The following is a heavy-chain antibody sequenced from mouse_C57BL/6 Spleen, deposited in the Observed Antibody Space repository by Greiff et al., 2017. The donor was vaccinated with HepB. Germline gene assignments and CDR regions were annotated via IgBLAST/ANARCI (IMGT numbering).Heavy chain of an antibody. Sequence: EVKLVESGGDLVKPGGSLKLSCAASGFTFSSYGMSWVRQTPDKRLEWVATISSGGSYTYYPDSVKGRFTISRDNAKNTLYLQMSSLKSEDTAMYYCARDYYGSSHFDYWGQGTTLTVSS. CDR1: GFTFSSYG. D-gene: IGHD1-1*01. V-gene: IGHV5-6*01. CDR2: ISSGGSYT. CDR3: ARDYYGSSHFDY. J-gene: IGHJ2*01.